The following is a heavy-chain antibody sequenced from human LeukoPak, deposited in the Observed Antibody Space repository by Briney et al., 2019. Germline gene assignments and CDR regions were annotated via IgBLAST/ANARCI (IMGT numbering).Heavy chain of an antibody. Sequence: SVKVSCKASGGTFTSYAISWVRQAPGQGLEWMGGVIPIFGTATYAQKFQGRVTITADESTSTPYMELRSLRSEDTAAFYCARDEDTDMAFDAFDIWGQGTMVTVSS. D-gene: IGHD5-18*01. V-gene: IGHV1-69*13. J-gene: IGHJ3*02. CDR1: GGTFTSYA. CDR2: VIPIFGTA. CDR3: ARDEDTDMAFDAFDI.